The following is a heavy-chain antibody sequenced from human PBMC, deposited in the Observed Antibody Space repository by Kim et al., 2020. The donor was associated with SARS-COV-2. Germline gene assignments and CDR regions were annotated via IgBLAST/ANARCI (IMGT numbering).Heavy chain of an antibody. CDR2: IYRGGDT. V-gene: IGHV3-53*01. CDR3: ARDIYDTSGSWIGVVDI. D-gene: IGHD3-22*01. J-gene: IGHJ3*02. Sequence: GGSLRLSCAASGFSVSRNYMSWVRQAPGKGLEWVSIIYRGGDTYYAASAKGRCTFTRDNSKNTLYFQMNSLRAADTAVFYCARDIYDTSGSWIGVVDIWG. CDR1: GFSVSRNY.